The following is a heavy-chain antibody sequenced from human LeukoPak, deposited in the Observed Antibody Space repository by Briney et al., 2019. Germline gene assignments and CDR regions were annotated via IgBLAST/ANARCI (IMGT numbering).Heavy chain of an antibody. CDR3: ARVGPAYSNYWFDY. CDR1: SYTFTSYS. Sequence: ASVKVSCKASSYTFTSYSISWVRQTPGQGLECMGWISAYKGNTNYAQKLQGRVTMTTDTSTSTAYMELRSLRSDDTAVNYCARVGPAYSNYWFDYWGEGTLVTVSS. J-gene: IGHJ4*02. V-gene: IGHV1-18*01. D-gene: IGHD4-11*01. CDR2: ISAYKGNT.